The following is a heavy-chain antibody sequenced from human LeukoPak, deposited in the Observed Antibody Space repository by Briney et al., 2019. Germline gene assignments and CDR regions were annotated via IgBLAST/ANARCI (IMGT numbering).Heavy chain of an antibody. Sequence: MASETLSLTCTVSGGSISSGGYYWSWIRQHPGKGLEWIGYIYYSGSTYYNPSLKSRVTISVDTSKNQFSLKLSSVTAADTAVYYCARGPWDYGDYEPPYFDYWGQGTLVTVSS. CDR1: GGSISSGGYY. CDR2: IYYSGST. CDR3: ARGPWDYGDYEPPYFDY. V-gene: IGHV4-31*03. D-gene: IGHD4-17*01. J-gene: IGHJ4*02.